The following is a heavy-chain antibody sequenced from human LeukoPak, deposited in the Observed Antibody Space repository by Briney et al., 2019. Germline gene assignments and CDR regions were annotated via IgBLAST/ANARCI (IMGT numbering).Heavy chain of an antibody. CDR3: ARDGRDGYNNRWFDP. V-gene: IGHV3-23*01. Sequence: PGGALRLSCAASGFPFSSYAMTWVRQAPGKGLEGVSGISHGGDSTYYADSVKGRFTISRDNSKNTLYLQMNSLRAEDTAVYYCARDGRDGYNNRWFDPWGQGTLVTVSS. CDR2: ISHGGDST. J-gene: IGHJ5*02. CDR1: GFPFSSYA. D-gene: IGHD5-24*01.